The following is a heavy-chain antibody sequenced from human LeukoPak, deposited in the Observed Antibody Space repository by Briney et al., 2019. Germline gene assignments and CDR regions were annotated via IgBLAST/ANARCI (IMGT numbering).Heavy chain of an antibody. J-gene: IGHJ5*02. CDR1: GVSISSYY. CDR2: IYYSGST. Sequence: SETLSLTCTVSGVSISSYYWSWLRQPPGKGLEWVGYIYYSGSTNYNPSLKSRSTISVDTSKNQFSLKLSPVTAADTAVYYCARTETVLWFGELFLRWFDPWGQETLVTVSS. D-gene: IGHD3-10*01. V-gene: IGHV4-59*08. CDR3: ARTETVLWFGELFLRWFDP.